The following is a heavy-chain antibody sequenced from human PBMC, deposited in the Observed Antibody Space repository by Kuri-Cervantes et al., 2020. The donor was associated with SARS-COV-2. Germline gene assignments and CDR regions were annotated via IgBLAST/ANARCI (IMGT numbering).Heavy chain of an antibody. CDR2: IYTSGST. D-gene: IGHD4/OR15-4a*01. CDR1: GGSISSGSYY. Sequence: SETLSLTCTVSGGSISSGSYYWSWIRQPAGKGLEWIGYIYTSGSTNYNPSFKSRATISADTSKNQFSLRLSSVTAADTAVYYCARDPNANHNNWFDPWGQGTLVTVSS. CDR3: ARDPNANHNNWFDP. J-gene: IGHJ5*02. V-gene: IGHV4-61*10.